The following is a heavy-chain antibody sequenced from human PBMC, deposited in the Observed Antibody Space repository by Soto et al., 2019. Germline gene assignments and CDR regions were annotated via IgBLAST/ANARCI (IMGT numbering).Heavy chain of an antibody. CDR1: GFTFSSYG. V-gene: IGHV3-30*18. D-gene: IGHD1-26*01. CDR3: AKEGYYRLFDP. J-gene: IGHJ5*02. CDR2: ISDTGSSH. Sequence: GGSLRLSCVGSGFTFSSYGMHWVRQAPGKGLECVAVISDTGSSHYYAASVEGRFTISRDNSKNTLYLQMNSLRAEDTAVYYCAKEGYYRLFDPWGRGTLVTVSS.